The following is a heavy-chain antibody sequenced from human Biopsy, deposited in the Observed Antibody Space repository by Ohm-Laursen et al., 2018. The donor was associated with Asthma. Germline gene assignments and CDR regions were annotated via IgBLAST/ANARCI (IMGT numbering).Heavy chain of an antibody. CDR1: GFSMDTNSYF. J-gene: IGHJ2*01. CDR2: VFYTGIT. V-gene: IGHV4-39*01. Sequence: SQTLSLTCSISGFSMDTNSYFWGWIRQPPGKGLEWIGGVFYTGITYYSPSLESRVTMSVDTSKSQFFLEVNSVTAPDTAVYYCARHPNNGDYSYWYFDLWGRGTLVTVSS. D-gene: IGHD4-17*01. CDR3: ARHPNNGDYSYWYFDL.